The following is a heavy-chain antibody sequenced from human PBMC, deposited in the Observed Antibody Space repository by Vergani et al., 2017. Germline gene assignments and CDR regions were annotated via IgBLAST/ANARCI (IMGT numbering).Heavy chain of an antibody. D-gene: IGHD3-10*01. V-gene: IGHV3-23*01. CDR2: ISGSGGST. CDR1: GFTFSSYA. CDR3: ARSGDLLLWFGEPIEP. Sequence: EVQLLESGGGLVQPGGSLRLSCAASGFTFSSYAMSWVRQAPGKGLEWVSAISGSGGSTYYADSVKGRFTISRDNSKNTLYLQMNSLRAEDTAVYYCARSGDLLLWFGEPIEPWGQGTLVTVSS. J-gene: IGHJ5*02.